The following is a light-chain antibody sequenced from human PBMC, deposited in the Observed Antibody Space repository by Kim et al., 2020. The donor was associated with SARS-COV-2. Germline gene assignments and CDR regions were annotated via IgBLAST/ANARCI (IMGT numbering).Light chain of an antibody. J-gene: IGLJ1*01. CDR1: NLGFKS. V-gene: IGLV3-21*04. Sequence: APGKTASITGGGNNLGFKSVYWYQQKPGQAPVMVIYYDSDRPSGIPERFSGSNSGNTATLTINRVEAEDEADYFCQVWDTASDQYVFASGTKVTVL. CDR3: QVWDTASDQYV. CDR2: YDS.